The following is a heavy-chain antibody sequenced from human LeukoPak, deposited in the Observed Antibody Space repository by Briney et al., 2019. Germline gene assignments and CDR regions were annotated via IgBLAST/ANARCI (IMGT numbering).Heavy chain of an antibody. CDR2: MNKNGAI. CDR3: ARDTNNAASDY. V-gene: IGHV4-39*07. Sequence: SETLSLICTVSGASVSNSDYYWGWIRQPPGKGLEWLGSMNKNGAINYNPSLKSRVTMSLDTSKNQFYLTLISVTAADTALYYCARDTNNAASDYWGQGTLVTVSS. D-gene: IGHD2-2*01. J-gene: IGHJ4*02. CDR1: GASVSNSDYY.